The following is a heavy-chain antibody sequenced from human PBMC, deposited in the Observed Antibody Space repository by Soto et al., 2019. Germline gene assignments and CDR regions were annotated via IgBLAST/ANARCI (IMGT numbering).Heavy chain of an antibody. V-gene: IGHV3-30-3*01. CDR3: ARGDIIAVAGTYY. CDR2: ISYDGSNK. J-gene: IGHJ4*02. D-gene: IGHD6-19*01. CDR1: GFTFSSYA. Sequence: QVQLVESGGGVVQPGRSLRLSCAASGFTFSSYAMHWVRQAPGKGLEWVAVISYDGSNKYCADSVKGRFTISRDNSKNTLYLQMNSLRAEDPAVYYCARGDIIAVAGTYYWGQGTLVTVSS.